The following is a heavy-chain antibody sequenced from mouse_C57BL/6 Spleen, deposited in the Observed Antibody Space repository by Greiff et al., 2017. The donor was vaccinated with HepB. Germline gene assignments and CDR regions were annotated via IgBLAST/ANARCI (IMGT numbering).Heavy chain of an antibody. CDR3: ARGSTMVTFDY. CDR2: IYPGSGNT. J-gene: IGHJ2*01. CDR1: GYTFTDYY. V-gene: IGHV1-76*01. D-gene: IGHD2-2*01. Sequence: QVHVKQSGAELVRPGASVKLSCKASGYTFTDYYINWVKQRPGQGLEWIARIYPGSGNTYYNEKFKGKATLTAEKSSSTAYMQLSSLTSEDSAVYFCARGSTMVTFDYWGQGTTLTVSS.